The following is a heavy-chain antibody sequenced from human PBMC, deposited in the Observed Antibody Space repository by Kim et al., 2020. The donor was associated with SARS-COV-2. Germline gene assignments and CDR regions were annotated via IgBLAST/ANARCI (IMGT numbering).Heavy chain of an antibody. Sequence: GGSLRLSCAASGFTVSSNYMSWVRQAPGKGLEWVSVIYIGGSTYYADSVKGRFTISRDNSKNTLYLQMNSLRAENTAVYYCARDKLEYSSSLSYYMDVWGKGTTVTVSS. J-gene: IGHJ6*03. V-gene: IGHV3-53*01. CDR1: GFTVSSNY. CDR2: IYIGGST. CDR3: ARDKLEYSSSLSYYMDV. D-gene: IGHD6-6*01.